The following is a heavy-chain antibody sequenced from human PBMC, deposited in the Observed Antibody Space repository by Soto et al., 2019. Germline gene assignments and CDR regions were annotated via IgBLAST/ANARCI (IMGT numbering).Heavy chain of an antibody. V-gene: IGHV3-73*02. J-gene: IGHJ6*02. CDR3: TRRFSGTYYYGMDV. Sequence: EVQLVESGGGLVQPGGSLKLSCAASGFTFSGSAMHWVRQASGKGLEWVGRIRSKANSYATAYAASVKGRFTISRDDSKNTAYLQMNSLKTEDTAVYYCTRRFSGTYYYGMDVWGQGTTVTVSS. D-gene: IGHD1-26*01. CDR1: GFTFSGSA. CDR2: IRSKANSYAT.